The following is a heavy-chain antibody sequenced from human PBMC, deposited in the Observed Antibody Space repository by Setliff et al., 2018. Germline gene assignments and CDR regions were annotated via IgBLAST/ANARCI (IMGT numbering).Heavy chain of an antibody. J-gene: IGHJ4*02. CDR3: FGAGTCSY. D-gene: IGHD3-10*01. V-gene: IGHV3-64*02. Sequence: GALRLSCAASGFTFISYAMHWVRQAPGKGLEYVSAISSNGVRLSYADSVKGRFTISRDNAKNSLSLQMNNLRTEDTAVYYCFGAGTCSYWGQGTLVTVSS. CDR1: GFTFISYA. CDR2: ISSNGVRL.